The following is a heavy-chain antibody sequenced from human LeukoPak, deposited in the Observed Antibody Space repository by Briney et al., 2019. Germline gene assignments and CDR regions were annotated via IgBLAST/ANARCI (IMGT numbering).Heavy chain of an antibody. Sequence: GGSLRLSCAASGFTFSSYSMNWVRQVPGKGLEWVSSISSSSSYIYYADSVKGRFTISRDNAKNSLYLQMNSLRAEDTAVYYCARDRHPIVVVPAAMRNNWFDPWGQGTLVTVSS. J-gene: IGHJ5*02. D-gene: IGHD2-2*01. CDR2: ISSSSSYI. V-gene: IGHV3-21*01. CDR3: ARDRHPIVVVPAAMRNNWFDP. CDR1: GFTFSSYS.